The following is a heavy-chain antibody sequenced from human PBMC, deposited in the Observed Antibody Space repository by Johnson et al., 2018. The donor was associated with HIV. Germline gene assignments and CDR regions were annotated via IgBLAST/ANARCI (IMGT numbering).Heavy chain of an antibody. Sequence: QMQLVESGGGVVQPGGSLRLSCAASGFTFSSYGMHWFRQAPGKGLEWVAFIRNDGRKEYYAESVRGRFTISRDNSNNTLYLQMNSLCAEDTAAYYCAKDPPGVDDIHAFDIWGQGTMVTVSS. J-gene: IGHJ3*02. CDR2: IRNDGRKE. D-gene: IGHD3-9*01. CDR1: GFTFSSYG. CDR3: AKDPPGVDDIHAFDI. V-gene: IGHV3-30*02.